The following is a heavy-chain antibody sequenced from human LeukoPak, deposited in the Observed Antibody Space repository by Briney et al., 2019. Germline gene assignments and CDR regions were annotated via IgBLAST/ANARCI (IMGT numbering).Heavy chain of an antibody. J-gene: IGHJ4*02. CDR3: AKDYGYGDPRNTLDY. V-gene: IGHV3-30*02. D-gene: IGHD4-17*01. CDR2: IRYDGSNK. CDR1: GFSFSSYG. Sequence: GGSLRLSCAPSGFSFSSYGMHWVRQAPGKGLAWVAFIRYDGSNKYYADSVKGRFTISRDNSKNTLYLQMNSLRAEDTAVYYCAKDYGYGDPRNTLDYWGQGTLVTVSS.